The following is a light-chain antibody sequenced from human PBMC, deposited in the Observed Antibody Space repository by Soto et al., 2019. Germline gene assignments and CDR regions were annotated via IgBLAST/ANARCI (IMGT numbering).Light chain of an antibody. CDR1: QSVSSSY. Sequence: EIVLTQSPGTLSLSPGERATLSCRASQSVSSSYLAWYQQKPGQAPRLLISGASSRATGIPDRFSGGGSGTDFTLTLSRLEPEDFAVNFCQQYAGSPLTFGGGTKVESK. CDR2: GAS. V-gene: IGKV3-20*01. CDR3: QQYAGSPLT. J-gene: IGKJ4*01.